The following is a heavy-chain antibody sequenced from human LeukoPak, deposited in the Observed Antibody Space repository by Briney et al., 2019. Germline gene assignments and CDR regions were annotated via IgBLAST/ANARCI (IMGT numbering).Heavy chain of an antibody. CDR2: IYTSGST. V-gene: IGHV4-4*07. D-gene: IGHD2-2*01. Sequence: SETLSLTCTVSGGSISSHYWSWIRQPAGKGLEWIGRIYTSGSTNYNPSLKSRVTISVDTSKNQFSLKLSSVTAADTAVYYCARGGRIYCSSTSCYPTVNWFDPWGQGTLVTVSS. CDR1: GGSISSHY. J-gene: IGHJ5*02. CDR3: ARGGRIYCSSTSCYPTVNWFDP.